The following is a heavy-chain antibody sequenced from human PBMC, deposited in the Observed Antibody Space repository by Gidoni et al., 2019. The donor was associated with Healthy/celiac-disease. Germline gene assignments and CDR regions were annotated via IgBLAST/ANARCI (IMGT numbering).Heavy chain of an antibody. V-gene: IGHV3-13*04. Sequence: EVQLVESGGGLVQPGGSLRLPSAASGVTFSSYYMHWVRQATGKGLEWVSAIGTAGDTYYPGSVKGRFTISRENAKNSLYLQMNSLRAGDTAVYYCARERSSSLDYWGQGTLVTVSS. CDR1: GVTFSSYY. D-gene: IGHD6-13*01. J-gene: IGHJ4*02. CDR3: ARERSSSLDY. CDR2: IGTAGDT.